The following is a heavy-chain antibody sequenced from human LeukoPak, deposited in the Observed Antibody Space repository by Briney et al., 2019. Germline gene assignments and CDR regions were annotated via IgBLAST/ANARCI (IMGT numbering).Heavy chain of an antibody. J-gene: IGHJ4*02. D-gene: IGHD2-15*01. CDR2: IYYSGST. Sequence: PSETLSLTCTVSGGSIINYYWSWIRQPPGKGLEWIGYIYYSGSTTYNPSLKSRVTISVDTSKNRFSLKLSSVTAADTAVYYCARDYWNYFDYWGQGTLVTVSS. CDR1: GGSIINYY. V-gene: IGHV4-59*01. CDR3: ARDYWNYFDY.